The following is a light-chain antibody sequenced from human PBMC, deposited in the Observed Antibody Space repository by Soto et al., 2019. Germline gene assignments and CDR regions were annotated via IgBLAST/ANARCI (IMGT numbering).Light chain of an antibody. CDR1: SNDVGSYNL. Sequence: QSALTQPASVSGSPGQSITISCTGTSNDVGSYNLVSWYQQHPGKAPKLMIYEGNKRPSGVSNRFSGSKSDNTASLTISGLQAEDEADYYCSSYTGSSTWVFGGGTQLTVL. J-gene: IGLJ3*02. CDR2: EGN. V-gene: IGLV2-23*01. CDR3: SSYTGSSTWV.